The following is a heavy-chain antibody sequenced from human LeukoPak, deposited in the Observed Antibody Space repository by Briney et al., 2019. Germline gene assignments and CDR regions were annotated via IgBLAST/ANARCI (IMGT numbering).Heavy chain of an antibody. Sequence: SETLSLTCPVSGGSIRSSSYYWDWIRQPPGRGLEWIGSVYYDGSTSYSPSLKSRVTIYVDTSKSQFSLRLSSVTAADTAVYYCARRRYNYGDFDHWGQGTLVTVSS. CDR2: VYYDGST. V-gene: IGHV4-39*01. CDR3: ARRRYNYGDFDH. J-gene: IGHJ4*02. CDR1: GGSIRSSSYY. D-gene: IGHD1-1*01.